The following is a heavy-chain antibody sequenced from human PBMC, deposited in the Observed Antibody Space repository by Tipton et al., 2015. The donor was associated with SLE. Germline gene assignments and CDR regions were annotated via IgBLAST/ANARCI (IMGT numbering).Heavy chain of an antibody. CDR1: GGSISSSSYY. Sequence: TLSLTCTVSGGSISSSSYYWGWIRQPPGKGLEWIGSIYYSGSTYYNPSLKSRVTISVDTSKNQFSLKLSSVTAADTAVYYCARDGKGITGTGTIRSFFDYWGQGTLVTVSS. V-gene: IGHV4-39*07. CDR3: ARDGKGITGTGTIRSFFDY. D-gene: IGHD1-7*01. CDR2: IYYSGST. J-gene: IGHJ4*02.